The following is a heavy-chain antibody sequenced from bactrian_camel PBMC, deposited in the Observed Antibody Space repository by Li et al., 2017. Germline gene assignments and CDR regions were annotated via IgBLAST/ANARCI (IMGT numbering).Heavy chain of an antibody. J-gene: IGHJ6*01. CDR1: GFTFSSYA. V-gene: IGHV3S40*01. D-gene: IGHD6*01. Sequence: DVQLVESGGGLVQPGGSLRLSCAASGFTFSSYALSWVRQAPGKEVEWVAGITSLPSLFRAASYADSVKGRFTISRDNAKDTLYLQMNSLKTEDTAMYYCTRDRGLAVPAGSFDYWAQGTQVTVS. CDR3: TRDRGLAVPAGSFDY. CDR2: ITSLPSLFRAA.